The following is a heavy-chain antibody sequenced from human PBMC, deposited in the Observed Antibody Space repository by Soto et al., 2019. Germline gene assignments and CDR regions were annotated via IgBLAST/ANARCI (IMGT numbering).Heavy chain of an antibody. J-gene: IGHJ4*02. V-gene: IGHV4-59*01. Sequence: PSETLSLTCTVSGGSISSYYWSWIRQPPGKGLEWIGYIHYSGNTNYNPSLESRVTISVDTSKNQFFLKLGSVTAADTAVYYCARDSAYSGAYDYWGQGTLVTVSS. CDR3: ARDSAYSGAYDY. CDR2: IHYSGNT. D-gene: IGHD1-26*01. CDR1: GGSISSYY.